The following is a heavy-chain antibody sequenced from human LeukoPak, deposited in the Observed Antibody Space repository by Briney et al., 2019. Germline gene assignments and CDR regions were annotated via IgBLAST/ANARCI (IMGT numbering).Heavy chain of an antibody. CDR1: GYTITSYY. J-gene: IGHJ5*02. V-gene: IGHV1-46*01. D-gene: IGHD3-22*01. CDR2: INPTDGST. CDR3: ARDFYDSSGYYILRNWFDP. Sequence: ASVKVSCKASGYTITSYYMHWVRQAPGQGLEGMGIINPTDGSTSYAQKFKGRVTMTRDMSTSTVYMELSSLRSEDTAVYYCARDFYDSSGYYILRNWFDPWGQGTLVTVSS.